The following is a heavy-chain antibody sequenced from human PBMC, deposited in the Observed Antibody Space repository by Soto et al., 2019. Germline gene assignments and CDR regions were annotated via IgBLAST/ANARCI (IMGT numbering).Heavy chain of an antibody. CDR1: GYTFTSYD. Sequence: ASVKVSCKASGYTFTSYDTNWVRQATGQGLEWMGWLNPNSGNTGYAQKFQGRVTMTRNTYISTAYMELSSLRSEDTAVYYCARAFPGEAPLYYYYHGMDVWGQGTTVTVSS. D-gene: IGHD3-10*01. J-gene: IGHJ6*02. CDR3: ARAFPGEAPLYYYYHGMDV. CDR2: LNPNSGNT. V-gene: IGHV1-8*01.